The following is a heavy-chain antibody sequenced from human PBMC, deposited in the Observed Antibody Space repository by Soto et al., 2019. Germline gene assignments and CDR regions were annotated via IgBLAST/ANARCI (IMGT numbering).Heavy chain of an antibody. D-gene: IGHD6-19*01. CDR2: AYHNGLT. V-gene: IGHV4-4*02. CDR3: ARDAAVPGESDRFDY. Sequence: SETLSLTCAVSGDSVTSNVWWSWVRQPPGKGLEWIGEAYHNGLTDYNPSLKSRVTMSVDTSKNEFSLKLTSLTAADTAIYYCARDAAVPGESDRFDYWGQGTQVTVSS. CDR1: GDSVTSNVW. J-gene: IGHJ4*02.